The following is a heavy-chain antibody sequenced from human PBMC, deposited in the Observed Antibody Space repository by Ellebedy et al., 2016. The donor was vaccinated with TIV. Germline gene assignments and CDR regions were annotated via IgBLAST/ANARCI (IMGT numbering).Heavy chain of an antibody. D-gene: IGHD3-9*01. Sequence: MPSVTLSLTCTVSRVSITDPTYYWAWLRQPPGKGLDWLGTIFHSGTTYKSPALSSRGSMSVDTSRNQFSLDLKSVTAADTAVYYCARHLRYSDWRILDLWGPGILVAVSS. CDR3: ARHLRYSDWRILDL. J-gene: IGHJ5*02. CDR2: IFHSGTT. V-gene: IGHV4-39*01. CDR1: RVSITDPTYY.